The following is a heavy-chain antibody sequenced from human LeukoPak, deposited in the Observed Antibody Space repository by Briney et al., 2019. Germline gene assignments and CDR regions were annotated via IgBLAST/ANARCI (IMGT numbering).Heavy chain of an antibody. D-gene: IGHD2-15*01. V-gene: IGHV3-7*01. J-gene: IGHJ5*02. CDR1: GFTFSNAW. CDR2: INHLGFEK. Sequence: GGSLRLTCAASGFTFSNAWMSWVRQAPGKGLEWVANINHLGFEKNYVDSVKGRFSISRDNAKNSLYLQMDSLGGEDTATYYCVRGGDWFDPWGQGTPVTISS. CDR3: VRGGDWFDP.